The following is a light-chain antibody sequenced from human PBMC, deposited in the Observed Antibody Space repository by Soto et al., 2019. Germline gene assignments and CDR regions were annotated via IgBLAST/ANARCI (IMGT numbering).Light chain of an antibody. CDR3: QQYDNSPWT. Sequence: EIVLTQSPGTLSLSPGERATLSCRASQSVSSSFLAWYQQKPGQAPRLLIYGASSRATGIPDRFSGSGSGTYFPLTISRLEPEDFAVYYCQQYDNSPWTFGQGTKVEIK. CDR2: GAS. CDR1: QSVSSSF. V-gene: IGKV3-20*01. J-gene: IGKJ1*01.